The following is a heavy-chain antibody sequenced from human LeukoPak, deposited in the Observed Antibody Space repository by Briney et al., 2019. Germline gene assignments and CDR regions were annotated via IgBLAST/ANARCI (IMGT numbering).Heavy chain of an antibody. Sequence: SETLSLTCTVSGGSINSYYWSWIRQPPGKGLEWIGQIYYSGSTNYNPSLKSRVTILVDTSKNQLSLKLSSATAADTAVYYCARGARTIFGVGLYYFDYWGQGTLVTVSS. D-gene: IGHD3-3*01. J-gene: IGHJ4*02. CDR2: IYYSGST. CDR1: GGSINSYY. CDR3: ARGARTIFGVGLYYFDY. V-gene: IGHV4-59*01.